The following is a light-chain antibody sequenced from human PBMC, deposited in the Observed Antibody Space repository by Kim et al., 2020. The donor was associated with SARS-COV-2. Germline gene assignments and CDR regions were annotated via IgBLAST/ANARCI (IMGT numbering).Light chain of an antibody. V-gene: IGKV1-6*01. CDR1: QGIRND. Sequence: SASVGDRVPITCRGSQGIRNDLGWYQQTPGKAPTLLIYAASSLQSGVPSRFSGSGSGTDFTLPISSLQPEDFATYHCLQDDNSPYTFGQGTKLEIK. CDR2: AAS. CDR3: LQDDNSPYT. J-gene: IGKJ2*01.